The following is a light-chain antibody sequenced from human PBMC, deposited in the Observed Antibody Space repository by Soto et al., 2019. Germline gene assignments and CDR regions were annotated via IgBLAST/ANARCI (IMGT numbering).Light chain of an antibody. CDR2: AAA. CDR3: QQSYTTPRT. CDR1: QSISTY. J-gene: IGKJ1*01. V-gene: IGKV1-39*01. Sequence: DIPMTQSPSSLSASVGDRVTITCRASQSISTYLNWYQQKPGKAPNLLIYAAASVQSGVPSRFSGSGSGTDFTLTISSLQPEDFATYYCQQSYTTPRTFVQGTKVDIK.